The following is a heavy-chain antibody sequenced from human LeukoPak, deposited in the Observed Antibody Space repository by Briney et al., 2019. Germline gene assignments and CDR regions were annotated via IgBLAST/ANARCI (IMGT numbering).Heavy chain of an antibody. Sequence: ASVKVSCKASGGTFSSYAISWVRQAPGQGLEWMGGIIPIFGTANYAQKFQGRVTITADKSTSTAYMELSSLRSEDTAVYYCARARGVSLRLDYYYGMDVWGQGTTVTVSS. J-gene: IGHJ6*02. D-gene: IGHD2-2*01. CDR3: ARARGVSLRLDYYYGMDV. CDR2: IIPIFGTA. CDR1: GGTFSSYA. V-gene: IGHV1-69*06.